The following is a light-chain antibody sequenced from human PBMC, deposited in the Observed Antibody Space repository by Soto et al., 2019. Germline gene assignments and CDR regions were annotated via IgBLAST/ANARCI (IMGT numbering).Light chain of an antibody. Sequence: EIVLTQSPGTLSLSSGERATLSCRASQSVRSNYLAWYQQKPGQAPRLLIYGASSRATGIPDRFGGSGSGTAFTLTISRLAPEDFAVYYCQQYASSPLTFGGGTKVVIK. V-gene: IGKV3-20*01. CDR3: QQYASSPLT. J-gene: IGKJ4*01. CDR2: GAS. CDR1: QSVRSNY.